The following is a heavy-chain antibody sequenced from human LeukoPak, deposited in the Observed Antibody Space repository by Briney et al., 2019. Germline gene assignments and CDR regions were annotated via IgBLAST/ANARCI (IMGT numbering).Heavy chain of an antibody. D-gene: IGHD3-10*01. J-gene: IGHJ6*03. Sequence: SVKVSCKASGGTFSSYAISWVRQAPGQGLEWMGGIIPIFGTANYAQKFQGRVTITTDESTSTAYTELSSLRSEDTAVYYCASVRKGYGSGSYQPKATNYYYYYMDVWGKGTTVTVSS. V-gene: IGHV1-69*05. CDR1: GGTFSSYA. CDR2: IIPIFGTA. CDR3: ASVRKGYGSGSYQPKATNYYYYYMDV.